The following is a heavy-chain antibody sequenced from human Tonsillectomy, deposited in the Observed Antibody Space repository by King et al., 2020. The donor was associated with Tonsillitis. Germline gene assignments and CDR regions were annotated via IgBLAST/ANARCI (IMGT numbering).Heavy chain of an antibody. CDR2: ISYDGSNK. CDR1: GFTFSNYG. CDR3: AKCPTKFYDSSGYWFGNWYFDL. Sequence: VQLVESGGGVVQPGRSLRLSCAASGFTFSNYGMYWVRQAPGKGLEWVAVISYDGSNKYYADSVKGRFTISRDNSKNTLYLRMNSLRAEDTAVYYCAKCPTKFYDSSGYWFGNWYFDLWGRGTLVTVSS. V-gene: IGHV3-30*18. J-gene: IGHJ2*01. D-gene: IGHD3-22*01.